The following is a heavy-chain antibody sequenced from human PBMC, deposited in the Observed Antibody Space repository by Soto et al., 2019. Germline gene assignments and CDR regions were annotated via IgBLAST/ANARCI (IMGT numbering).Heavy chain of an antibody. CDR1: GFTFSDYY. D-gene: IGHD3-16*02. Sequence: PGGSLRLSCAASGFTFSDYYMSWIRQAPGKGLEWVSYISSSGSTIYYADSVKGRFTISRDNAKNSLYLQMNSLRAEDTAVYYCARAGNYGYSWGSYRFWGVNAFDIWGQGTMVTVSS. CDR3: ARAGNYGYSWGSYRFWGVNAFDI. CDR2: ISSSGSTI. J-gene: IGHJ3*02. V-gene: IGHV3-11*01.